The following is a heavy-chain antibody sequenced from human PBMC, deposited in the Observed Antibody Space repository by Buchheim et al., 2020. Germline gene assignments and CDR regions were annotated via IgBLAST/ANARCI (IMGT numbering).Heavy chain of an antibody. D-gene: IGHD6-13*01. CDR1: GGSISSGSYY. J-gene: IGHJ4*02. CDR3: AREGLGSSWCYYFDY. CDR2: IYTSGST. Sequence: QVQLQESGPGLVKPSQTLSLTCTVSGGSISSGSYYWSWIRQPAGKGLEWIGRIYTSGSTNYNPSLKSRVTITVDTSKNPFSLKLSSVTAADTAVYYCAREGLGSSWCYYFDYWGQGTL. V-gene: IGHV4-61*02.